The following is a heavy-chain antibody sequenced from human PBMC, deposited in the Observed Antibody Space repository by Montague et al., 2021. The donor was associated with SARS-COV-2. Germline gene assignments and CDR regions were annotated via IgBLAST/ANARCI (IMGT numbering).Heavy chain of an antibody. CDR1: GFTFRSYW. Sequence: SLRLSCAASGFTFRSYWMHWVRQAPGKGLVWVSRINSDGSSTTYADSVKGRFAISRDNAKNTLYLQMNSLRAEDTAVYYCARAPRRHSYDSTGFDAFDIWGQGTMVTVSS. J-gene: IGHJ3*02. CDR3: ARAPRRHSYDSTGFDAFDI. V-gene: IGHV3-74*01. D-gene: IGHD3-22*01. CDR2: INSDGSST.